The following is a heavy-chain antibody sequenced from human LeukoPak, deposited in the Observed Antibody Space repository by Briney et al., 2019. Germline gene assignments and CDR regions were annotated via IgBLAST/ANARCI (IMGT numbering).Heavy chain of an antibody. D-gene: IGHD2-2*01. CDR2: IYHSGST. CDR3: ARVVPAAIYFQH. J-gene: IGHJ1*01. CDR1: GGSISSGGYY. V-gene: IGHV4-30-2*01. Sequence: PSETLSLTCTVSGGSISSGGYYWSWIRQPPGKGLEWIGYIYHSGSTYYNPSLKSRATISVDRSKNQFSLKLSSVTAADTAMYYCARVVPAAIYFQHWGQGTLVTVSS.